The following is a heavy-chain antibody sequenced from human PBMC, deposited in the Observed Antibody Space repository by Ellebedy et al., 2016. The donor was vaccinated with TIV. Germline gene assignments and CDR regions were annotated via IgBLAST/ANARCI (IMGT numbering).Heavy chain of an antibody. J-gene: IGHJ4*02. CDR3: AREQRVGATGGMV. D-gene: IGHD1-26*01. V-gene: IGHV4-34*01. CDR1: GGSFSGYY. CDR2: INHSGST. Sequence: SQTLSLTCAVYGGSFSGYYWSWIRQPPGKGLEWIGEINHSGSTNYNPSLKSRVTISVDTSKNQFSLKLSSVTAADTAVYYCAREQRVGATGGMVWGQGTLVTVSS.